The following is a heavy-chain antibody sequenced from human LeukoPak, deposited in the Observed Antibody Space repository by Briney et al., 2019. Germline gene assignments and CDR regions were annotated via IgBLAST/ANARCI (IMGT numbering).Heavy chain of an antibody. CDR1: GGTFSSYA. V-gene: IGHV1-69*05. Sequence: ASVKVSCKASGGTFSSYAISWVRQAPGQGLEWMGGIIPIFGTANYAQKFQGRVTITTDGSTSTAYMELSSLRSEDTAVYYCARVGWLQLGSWFDPWGQGTLVTVSS. D-gene: IGHD5-24*01. CDR2: IIPIFGTA. J-gene: IGHJ5*02. CDR3: ARVGWLQLGSWFDP.